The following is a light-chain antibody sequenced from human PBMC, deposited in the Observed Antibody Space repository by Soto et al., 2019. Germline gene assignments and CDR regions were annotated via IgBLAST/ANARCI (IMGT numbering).Light chain of an antibody. J-gene: IGLJ2*01. CDR3: SSYTRSSTPL. Sequence: QSALTQPASVSGSPGQSITISCTGTSSDVGGYNFVSWYQQHPGKAPKLMIYEVSNRPSGVSHRFSGSKSGNTASLTISGLQAEDEADYYCSSYTRSSTPLFGGGTKVTVL. CDR2: EVS. CDR1: SSDVGGYNF. V-gene: IGLV2-14*01.